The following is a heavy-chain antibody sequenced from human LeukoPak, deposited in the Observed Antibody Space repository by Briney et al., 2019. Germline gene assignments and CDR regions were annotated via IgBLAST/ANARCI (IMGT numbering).Heavy chain of an antibody. CDR3: AKDKNYGGNSGDDAFDI. D-gene: IGHD4-23*01. CDR1: GFTFSSYA. CDR2: ISGSGGST. J-gene: IGHJ3*02. Sequence: GGSLRLSCAASGFTFSSYAMSWVRQAPGKGLEWVSAISGSGGSTYYADSVKGRFTISRDNSKNTLYLQMNSLRAEDTAVYYCAKDKNYGGNSGDDAFDIWGQGTMVTVSS. V-gene: IGHV3-23*01.